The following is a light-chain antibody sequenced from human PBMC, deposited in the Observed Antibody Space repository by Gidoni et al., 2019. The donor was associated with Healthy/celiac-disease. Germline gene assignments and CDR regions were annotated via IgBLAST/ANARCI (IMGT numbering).Light chain of an antibody. Sequence: EIVMTQSPATLSVSPGERATLSCRASQSVSSNLAWYQQKPGQAPRLLTYGASTRGTVTPASFSGSGSAPLFSLTISSPQSDAFAFYYRQNYKPCLTFXRXTKVEIK. CDR3: QNYKPCLT. V-gene: IGKV3-15*01. CDR2: GAS. J-gene: IGKJ4*02. CDR1: QSVSSN.